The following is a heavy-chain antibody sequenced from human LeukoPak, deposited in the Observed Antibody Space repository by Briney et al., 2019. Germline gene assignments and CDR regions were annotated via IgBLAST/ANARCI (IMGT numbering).Heavy chain of an antibody. CDR2: IYYSGST. CDR1: GDSISSDY. CDR3: AREYYDSSGFFHL. V-gene: IGHV4-59*01. Sequence: SETLSLTCTLPGDSISSDYWSWIRQPPGKGLEWIGYIYYSGSTNYNPSLKSRVTISVDASKNQFSLKLSSVTAADTAVYYCAREYYDSSGFFHLWGQGTLVTVSS. D-gene: IGHD3-22*01. J-gene: IGHJ4*02.